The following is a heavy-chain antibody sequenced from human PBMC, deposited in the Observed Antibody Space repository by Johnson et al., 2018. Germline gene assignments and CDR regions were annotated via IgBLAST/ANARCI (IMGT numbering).Heavy chain of an antibody. CDR3: ARVHSSGWYSGVGDDAFDI. CDR1: GFTFSSYA. Sequence: QVQLQESGGGVVQPGRSLRLSCAASGFTFSSYAMHWVRQAPGKGLEWVADISYDGSNKYYADSVKGRFTISRDNAKNSLYLQRNSLRAEDTAVYYCARVHSSGWYSGVGDDAFDIWGQGTMVTVSS. V-gene: IGHV3-30-3*01. CDR2: ISYDGSNK. D-gene: IGHD6-19*01. J-gene: IGHJ3*02.